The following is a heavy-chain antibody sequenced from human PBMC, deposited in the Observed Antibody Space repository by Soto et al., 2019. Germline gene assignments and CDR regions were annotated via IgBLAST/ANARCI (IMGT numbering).Heavy chain of an antibody. D-gene: IGHD1-26*01. V-gene: IGHV5-51*01. CDR2: IYPDDSDT. J-gene: IGHJ3*02. CDR1: GYIFTNYW. Sequence: PGESLKISCKGSGYIFTNYWIGWMRQMPGKGLEWMGIIYPDDSDTRYSPSFQGQVTFSADKSISTAFLQWNSLKPSDTAIYFCARPRVLGAPDAFDIWGQGTMVTVSS. CDR3: ARPRVLGAPDAFDI.